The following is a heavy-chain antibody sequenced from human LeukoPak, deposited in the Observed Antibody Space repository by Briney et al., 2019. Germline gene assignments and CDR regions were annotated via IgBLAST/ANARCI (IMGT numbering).Heavy chain of an antibody. CDR3: ASSLYSGYDWDFDY. D-gene: IGHD5-12*01. CDR1: GFTFSSYW. V-gene: IGHV3-74*01. J-gene: IGHJ4*02. CDR2: INSDGSST. Sequence: GGSLRLSCAASGFTFSSYWMHWVRQAPGKWLVWVSRINSDGSSTSYADSVKGRFTISRDNAKNTLYLQMNSLRAEDTAVYYCASSLYSGYDWDFDYWGQGTLVTVSS.